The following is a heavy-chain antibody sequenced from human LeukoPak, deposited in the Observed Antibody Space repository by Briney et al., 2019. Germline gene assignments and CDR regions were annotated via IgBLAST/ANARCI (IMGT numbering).Heavy chain of an antibody. J-gene: IGHJ4*02. CDR1: GFTFSSYS. V-gene: IGHV3-21*01. CDR2: ISSSSSYI. CDR3: AREKSSVRQVDTAMGI. D-gene: IGHD5-18*01. Sequence: KAGGSLRLSCAASGFTFSSYSMNWVRQAPGKGLEWVSSISSSSSYIYYADSVKGRFTISRDNAKNSLYLQMNSLRAEDTAVYYCAREKSSVRQVDTAMGIWGQGTLVTVSS.